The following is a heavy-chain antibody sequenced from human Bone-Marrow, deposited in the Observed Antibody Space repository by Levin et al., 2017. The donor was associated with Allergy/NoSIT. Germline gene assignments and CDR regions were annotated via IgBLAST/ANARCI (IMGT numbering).Heavy chain of an antibody. Sequence: GGSLRLSCAASGFTFSSYAMHWVRQAPGKGLEWVAVISYDGSNKYYADSVKGRFTISRDNSKNTLYLQMNSLRAEDTAVYYCAREGRITMIVVVIRHDAFDIWGQGTMVTVSS. D-gene: IGHD3-22*01. CDR2: ISYDGSNK. CDR3: AREGRITMIVVVIRHDAFDI. V-gene: IGHV3-30-3*01. CDR1: GFTFSSYA. J-gene: IGHJ3*02.